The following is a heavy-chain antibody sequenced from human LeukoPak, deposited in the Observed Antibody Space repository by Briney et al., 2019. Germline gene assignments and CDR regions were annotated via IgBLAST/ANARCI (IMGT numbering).Heavy chain of an antibody. CDR3: ARDRGVDYCSGGSCSHYYYYMDV. CDR2: MNPNSGNT. Sequence: ASVKVSCKASGYTFTSYDINWVRQAPGQGLEWMGWMNPNSGNTGYAQKFQGRVTMTRNTSISTAYMELSSLRSEDTAVYYCARDRGVDYCSGGSCSHYYYYMDVWGKGTTVTISS. V-gene: IGHV1-8*01. CDR1: GYTFTSYD. J-gene: IGHJ6*03. D-gene: IGHD2-15*01.